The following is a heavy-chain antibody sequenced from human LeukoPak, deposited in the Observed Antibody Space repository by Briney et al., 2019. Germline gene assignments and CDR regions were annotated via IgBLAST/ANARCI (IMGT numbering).Heavy chain of an antibody. CDR3: ARDYSNARAFDY. V-gene: IGHV1-46*01. CDR2: INPSGGST. CDR1: GYTFTNYF. D-gene: IGHD4-11*01. J-gene: IGHJ4*02. Sequence: ASVKVSCKASGYTFTNYFIHWVRQAPGQGLEWMGIINPSGGSTSYAQKFPGTVTMTRDTSTNTVYMELSSLRSEDTAVYYCARDYSNARAFDYWGQGTLVTVSS.